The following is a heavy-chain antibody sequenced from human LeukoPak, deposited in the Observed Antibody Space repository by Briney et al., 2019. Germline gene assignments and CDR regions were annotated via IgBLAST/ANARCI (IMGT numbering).Heavy chain of an antibody. CDR3: ARDHNWAFDH. J-gene: IGHJ4*02. CDR1: GFTFRSYS. D-gene: IGHD3-16*01. V-gene: IGHV3-48*02. CDR2: IDSSSSTE. Sequence: GGCLRLSRAASGFTFRSYSMKWVRQVPGRGLEWVSDIDSSSSTELYVDSVKGRFTISRDNAKNSLYLQMNRLRDEHTAVYYCARDHNWAFDHWGQGTLVTVSS.